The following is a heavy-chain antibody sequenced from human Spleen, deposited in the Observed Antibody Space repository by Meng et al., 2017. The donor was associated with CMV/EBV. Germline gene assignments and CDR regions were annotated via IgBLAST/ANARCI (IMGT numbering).Heavy chain of an antibody. V-gene: IGHV3-48*04. CDR1: GFTFSSYS. D-gene: IGHD3-22*01. Sequence: GGSLRLSCAASGFTFSSYSMNWVRQAPGKGLEWVSYISSSSSTKYYADSVRGRFTISRDNAQNSLYLQMNSLRAEDTAVYYCARVDSSGYSDAFDIWGQGTMVTVSS. CDR2: ISSSSSTK. CDR3: ARVDSSGYSDAFDI. J-gene: IGHJ3*02.